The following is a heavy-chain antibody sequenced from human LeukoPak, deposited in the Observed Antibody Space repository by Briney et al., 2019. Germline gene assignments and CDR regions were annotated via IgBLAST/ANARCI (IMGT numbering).Heavy chain of an antibody. J-gene: IGHJ4*02. CDR2: IRSKAYGGTT. CDR1: GFTFSDYA. Sequence: QHGGSLRLSCTDSGFTFSDYAMSWVRQAPGKGLEWVGFIRSKAYGGTTEYAASVKGRFIISRDDSKSIAYLQMNSLKTEDTAVYYCTRGDYYDTSGYYFLFDYWGQGTLVTVSS. CDR3: TRGDYYDTSGYYFLFDY. D-gene: IGHD3-22*01. V-gene: IGHV3-49*04.